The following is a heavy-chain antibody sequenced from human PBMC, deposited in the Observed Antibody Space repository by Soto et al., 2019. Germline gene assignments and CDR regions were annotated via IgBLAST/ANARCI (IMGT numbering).Heavy chain of an antibody. CDR1: GLTFSSDS. J-gene: IGHJ4*02. Sequence: GGSLRLSCAASGLTFSSDSMSWVRQAPGKGLEWVSTISGSAGSRYYADSVKGRFTISRDNSKNTLYLQMNSLRADDTAVYYCANGGSYYGENYWGQGTLVTVSS. V-gene: IGHV3-23*01. D-gene: IGHD1-26*01. CDR2: ISGSAGSR. CDR3: ANGGSYYGENY.